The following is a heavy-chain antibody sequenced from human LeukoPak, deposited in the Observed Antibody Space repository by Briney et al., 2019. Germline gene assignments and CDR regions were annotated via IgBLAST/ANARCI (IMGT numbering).Heavy chain of an antibody. Sequence: GGSLRLSCAASGFTFSSYAMSWVRQAPGKGLEWVSAISGSGGGIYYADSVKGRFTISRDKSKNTLYLQMNSLRAEDTAVYYCAKDYLNYYGSGSYGGTSDYWGQGTLVTVSS. CDR2: ISGSGGGI. D-gene: IGHD3-10*01. CDR3: AKDYLNYYGSGSYGGTSDY. J-gene: IGHJ4*02. CDR1: GFTFSSYA. V-gene: IGHV3-23*01.